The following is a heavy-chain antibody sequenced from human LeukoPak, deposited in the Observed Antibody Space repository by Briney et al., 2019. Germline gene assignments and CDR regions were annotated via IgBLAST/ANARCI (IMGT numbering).Heavy chain of an antibody. CDR1: GFTFDDYA. J-gene: IGHJ4*02. V-gene: IGHV3-9*01. Sequence: GGSLRLSCAASGFTFDDYAMPWVRQAPGKGLEWVSGISWNSGSIGYADSVKGRFTISRDNAKNSLYLQMNSLRAEDTALYYCAKASSMVRGVSPAFDYWGQGTLVTVSS. D-gene: IGHD3-10*01. CDR3: AKASSMVRGVSPAFDY. CDR2: ISWNSGSI.